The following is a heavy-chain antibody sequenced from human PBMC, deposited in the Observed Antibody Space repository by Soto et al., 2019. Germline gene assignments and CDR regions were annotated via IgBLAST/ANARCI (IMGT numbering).Heavy chain of an antibody. D-gene: IGHD6-19*01. V-gene: IGHV3-23*01. J-gene: IGHJ3*02. CDR2: IRGSGGNT. CDR3: ARGKAQILSSGWYGGDDM. CDR1: GFTFSTYA. Sequence: EVQLLESGGGLVQPGGSLRLSCAASGFTFSTYAMSWFRQAPGKGLEWVATIRGSGGNTHYADSVKGRFTTSRANSENTVYLQMNSLRAEDTALYYCARGKAQILSSGWYGGDDMWGHGTMVTVSS.